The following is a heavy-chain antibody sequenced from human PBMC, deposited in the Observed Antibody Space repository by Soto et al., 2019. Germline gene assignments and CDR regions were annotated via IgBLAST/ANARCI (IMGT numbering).Heavy chain of an antibody. Sequence: ASVKVSCKASGYTFTSYDITWVRQATGQGLEWMVCMNPNSGNTGYAQKFQGRVTMTRNTSISTAYMELSSLRSEDTAVYYCAGEGGLFYVWGQGTTVTVSS. CDR2: MNPNSGNT. D-gene: IGHD2-15*01. V-gene: IGHV1-8*01. CDR3: AGEGGLFYV. J-gene: IGHJ6*02. CDR1: GYTFTSYD.